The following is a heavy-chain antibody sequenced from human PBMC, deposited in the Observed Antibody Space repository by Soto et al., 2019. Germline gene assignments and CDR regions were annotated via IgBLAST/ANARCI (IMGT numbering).Heavy chain of an antibody. D-gene: IGHD6-6*01. CDR2: INSGGST. V-gene: IGHV3-23*01. Sequence: GGSLILSCAASGFTFSTYALTWVRQAAGKGLEWVSVINSGGSTNFADSVKGRFTVSRDNSKNTLYLQMNSLRVEDTAIYYCAKDLSSSPRDYSYYYGMDVWGQGTTVTVSS. CDR3: AKDLSSSPRDYSYYYGMDV. CDR1: GFTFSTYA. J-gene: IGHJ6*02.